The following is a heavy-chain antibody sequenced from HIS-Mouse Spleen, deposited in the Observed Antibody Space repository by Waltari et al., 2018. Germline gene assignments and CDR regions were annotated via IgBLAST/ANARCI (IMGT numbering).Heavy chain of an antibody. CDR1: GGSISSSSYY. J-gene: IGHJ2*01. CDR2: IYYSGTT. Sequence: QLQLQESGPGLVKPSEALSLTCTVSGGSISSSSYYWVWIRQPQGKGLEWIGSIYYSGTTYYNPSLKSRVTISVDTSKNQFSLKLSSVTAADTAVYYCAREIPYSSSWYDWYFDLWGRGTLVTVSS. D-gene: IGHD6-13*01. V-gene: IGHV4-39*07. CDR3: AREIPYSSSWYDWYFDL.